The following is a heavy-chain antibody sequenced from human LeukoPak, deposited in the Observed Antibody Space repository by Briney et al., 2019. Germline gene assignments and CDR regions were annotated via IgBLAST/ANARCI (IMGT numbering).Heavy chain of an antibody. Sequence: PGRSLRLSCAASGFTFDDYAMHWVQQAPGKGLEWVSGISWNSGSIGYADSVKGRFTISRDNAKNSLYLQMNSLRAEDTALYYCAKGQYYDFWSGQNWFDPWGQGTLVTVSS. CDR3: AKGQYYDFWSGQNWFDP. J-gene: IGHJ5*02. V-gene: IGHV3-9*01. CDR2: ISWNSGSI. D-gene: IGHD3-3*01. CDR1: GFTFDDYA.